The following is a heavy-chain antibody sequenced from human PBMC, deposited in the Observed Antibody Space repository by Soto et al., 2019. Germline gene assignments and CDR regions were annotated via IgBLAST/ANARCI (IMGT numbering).Heavy chain of an antibody. CDR3: ASAAGYSGYELRDCCAFDY. V-gene: IGHV4-31*02. J-gene: IGHJ4*02. CDR1: GGSISSXXXX. Sequence: TLSLTXXVSGGSISSXXXXXXXLXQHPXKGLEXXGXXYDSGRNYYNPSDRSRVTMSIDRSKNQFSLNLNSVTAADTAVYYCASAAGYSGYELRDCCAFDYWGQGTLVTVSS. CDR2: XYDSGRN. D-gene: IGHD5-12*01.